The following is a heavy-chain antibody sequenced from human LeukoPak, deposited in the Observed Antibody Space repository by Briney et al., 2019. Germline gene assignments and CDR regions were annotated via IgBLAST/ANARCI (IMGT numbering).Heavy chain of an antibody. CDR3: ARDQWLGY. D-gene: IGHD6-19*01. V-gene: IGHV3-21*01. Sequence: PGGSLRLSCGASGLTDSSYGMSWVRQAPGKGLEWVYSISSSSSYIYYEDSVNGRFTISRDNAKNSLYLQMNSLRAEDTAVYYCARDQWLGYWGQGTLVTVSS. CDR1: GLTDSSYG. CDR2: ISSSSSYI. J-gene: IGHJ4*02.